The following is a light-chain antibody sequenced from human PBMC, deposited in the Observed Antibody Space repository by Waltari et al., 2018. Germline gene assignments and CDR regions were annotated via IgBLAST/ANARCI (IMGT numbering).Light chain of an antibody. CDR1: QSLLHSNGYNY. J-gene: IGKJ1*01. CDR3: MQSLQTPPT. V-gene: IGKV2-28*01. Sequence: DIVMTQSPLSLPVTPGEPASISCRSSQSLLHSNGYNYLDWYLQKPGQSPQLLMYWGSNRASGFPDRVSGSGSGTDFTLKISRVEAEDVGVYYCMQSLQTPPTFGQGTKVEIK. CDR2: WGS.